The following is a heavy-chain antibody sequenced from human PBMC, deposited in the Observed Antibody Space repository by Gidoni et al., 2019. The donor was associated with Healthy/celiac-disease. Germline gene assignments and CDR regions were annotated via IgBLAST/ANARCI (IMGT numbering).Heavy chain of an antibody. J-gene: IGHJ6*03. CDR1: GGSFRGYY. CDR2: INHSGST. CDR3: ARGGPVDNYDILTGQLPYYNYMDV. Sequence: QVQLQQWGAGLLKPSETLSLTCAVYGGSFRGYYWSWIRQPPGKGLEWIGEINHSGSTNYNPSLKSRVTISVDTSKNQFSLKLSSVTAADTAVYYCARGGPVDNYDILTGQLPYYNYMDVWGKGTTVTVSS. V-gene: IGHV4-34*01. D-gene: IGHD3-9*01.